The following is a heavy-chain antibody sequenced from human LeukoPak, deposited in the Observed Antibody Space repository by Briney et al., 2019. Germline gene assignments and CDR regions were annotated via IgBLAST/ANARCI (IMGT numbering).Heavy chain of an antibody. Sequence: GGSLRLSCAASGFTVSSNYMSWVRQAPGKGLEWVAVISYDRSNKYYADSVKGRFTISRDNSKNTLYLQMNSLRAEDTAVYFCARESDSLDYWGQGTLVTVSS. CDR2: ISYDRSNK. J-gene: IGHJ4*02. CDR1: GFTVSSNY. CDR3: ARESDSLDY. V-gene: IGHV3-30-3*01. D-gene: IGHD2-21*02.